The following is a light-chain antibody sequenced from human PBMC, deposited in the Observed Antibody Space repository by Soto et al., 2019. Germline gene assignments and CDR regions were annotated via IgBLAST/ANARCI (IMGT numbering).Light chain of an antibody. Sequence: QSVLAQPPSASGTPGQRVTISCSGSSANIGSNTVIWYQQVPGSAPKLLVFGKDRRPSGVPDRFSGSKSGTSASLAVSGLQSEYEADDYCAIWDDSLNAFVFGTGTKVTVL. CDR2: GKD. CDR1: SANIGSNT. CDR3: AIWDDSLNAFV. J-gene: IGLJ1*01. V-gene: IGLV1-44*01.